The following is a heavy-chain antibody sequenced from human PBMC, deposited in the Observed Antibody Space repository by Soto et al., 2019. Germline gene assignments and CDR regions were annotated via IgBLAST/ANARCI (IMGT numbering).Heavy chain of an antibody. CDR3: AKGFIVVVTVLRPDEAFDV. CDR1: GFTFGNYA. CDR2: ISGGGGST. V-gene: IGHV3-23*01. J-gene: IGHJ3*01. Sequence: DVQLLESGGGLVQPGGSLRLACAASGFTFGNYAINWVRLAPGKGLEWVSGISGGGGSTYYADSVKGRFTIFRDTSKNTVFLQMNSLRADDTAVYYCAKGFIVVVTVLRPDEAFDVWGQGTRVTVSS. D-gene: IGHD2-21*02.